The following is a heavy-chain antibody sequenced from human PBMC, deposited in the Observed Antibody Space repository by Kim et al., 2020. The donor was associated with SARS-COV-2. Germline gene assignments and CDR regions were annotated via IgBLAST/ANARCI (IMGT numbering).Heavy chain of an antibody. D-gene: IGHD6-6*01. CDR1: GGSISSSSYY. Sequence: SETLSLTCTVSGGSISSSSYYWGWIRQPPGKGLEWIGSIYYSGSTYYNPSLKSRVTISVDTSKNQFSLKLSSVTAADTAVYYCAGQPNSPIATIAADPYDWFDPWGQGTLVTVSS. V-gene: IGHV4-39*01. J-gene: IGHJ5*02. CDR2: IYYSGST. CDR3: AGQPNSPIATIAADPYDWFDP.